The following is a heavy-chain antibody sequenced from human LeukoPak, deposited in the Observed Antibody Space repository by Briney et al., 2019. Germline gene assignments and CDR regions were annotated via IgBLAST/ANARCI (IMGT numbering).Heavy chain of an antibody. CDR3: ARDDSGYSSNWFPFDY. V-gene: IGHV1-3*01. J-gene: IGHJ4*02. CDR1: GYTFTSYA. CDR2: INAGNGNT. D-gene: IGHD6-13*01. Sequence: ASVKVSCKASGYTFTSYAMHWVRQAPGQRLEWMGWINAGNGNTKYSQKFQGRVTITRDTSASTAYMELRSLRSDDTAVYYCARDDSGYSSNWFPFDYWGQGTLVIVSS.